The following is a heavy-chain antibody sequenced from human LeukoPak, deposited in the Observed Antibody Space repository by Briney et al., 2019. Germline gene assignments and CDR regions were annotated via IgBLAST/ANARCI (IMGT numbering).Heavy chain of an antibody. CDR2: IIPIFGTA. CDR1: GGTFSSYA. D-gene: IGHD3-10*01. CDR3: ARVEGYGSGDYFDY. J-gene: IGHJ4*02. Sequence: SVKVSCKASGGTFSSYAISWVRQAPGQGLECMGGIIPIFGTANYAQNFQARVTITADESASKAYVERSSLRSEDRAVYYCARVEGYGSGDYFDYWGQGTMVTVSS. V-gene: IGHV1-69*01.